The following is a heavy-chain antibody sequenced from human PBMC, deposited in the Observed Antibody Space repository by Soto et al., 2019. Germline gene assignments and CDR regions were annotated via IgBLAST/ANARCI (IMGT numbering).Heavy chain of an antibody. CDR3: AKGDGRIVPRHFDY. Sequence: GGSLRLSCAASGFTFSDYAMSWVRQAPGKGLEWVSGISSGGGSPYYADSVKGRFTISRNNSKNTLFLQMNSLRAEDTAVYYCAKGDGRIVPRHFDYWGQGTLVTVSS. D-gene: IGHD1-26*01. J-gene: IGHJ4*02. V-gene: IGHV3-23*01. CDR2: ISSGGGSP. CDR1: GFTFSDYA.